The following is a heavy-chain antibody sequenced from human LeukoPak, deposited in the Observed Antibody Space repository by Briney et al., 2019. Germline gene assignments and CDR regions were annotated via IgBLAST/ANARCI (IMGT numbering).Heavy chain of an antibody. CDR3: ARQGILTGYYKDYYYYYYMDV. CDR2: INPNSGGT. V-gene: IGHV1-2*02. CDR1: GYTFTGYY. J-gene: IGHJ6*03. Sequence: ASVKVSCKASGYTFTGYYMHWVRQAPGQGLEWMGWINPNSGGTNYAQKLQGRVTMTTDTSTSTAYMELRSLRSDDTAVYYCARQGILTGYYKDYYYYYYMDVWGKGTTVTVSS. D-gene: IGHD3-9*01.